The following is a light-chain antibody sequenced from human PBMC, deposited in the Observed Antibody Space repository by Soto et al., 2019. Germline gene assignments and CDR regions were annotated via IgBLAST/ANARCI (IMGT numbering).Light chain of an antibody. CDR1: QSVSSN. J-gene: IGKJ5*01. V-gene: IGKV3-15*01. Sequence: EIVMTQSPAILSVSPGERATLSCRASQSVSSNLGWYQQKPGQAPRLLIYDASTRATGVPARFSGSGSGTEFTLTISSLQSEDFAVYYCQEYDNWPPITFVQGTRLEIK. CDR2: DAS. CDR3: QEYDNWPPIT.